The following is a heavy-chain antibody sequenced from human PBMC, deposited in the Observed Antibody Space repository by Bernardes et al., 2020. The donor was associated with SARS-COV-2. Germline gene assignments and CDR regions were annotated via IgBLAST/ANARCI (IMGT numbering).Heavy chain of an antibody. CDR3: ARSSPLRGSMVRGYFDL. J-gene: IGHJ2*01. V-gene: IGHV3-66*02. Sequence: VGSLRLSCAASGFTVRSNYMSWVRQAPGPGLEWVSVIYSGGSTYYADSVKGRFTISRDNSKNTLYLQMNSLRAEDTAVYYCARSSPLRGSMVRGYFDLWGRGTLVTVSS. D-gene: IGHD3-10*01. CDR1: GFTVRSNY. CDR2: IYSGGST.